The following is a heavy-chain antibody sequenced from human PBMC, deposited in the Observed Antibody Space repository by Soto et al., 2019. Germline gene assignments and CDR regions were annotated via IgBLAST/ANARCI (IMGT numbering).Heavy chain of an antibody. CDR2: INAGYGNT. D-gene: IGHD2-15*01. CDR1: GYTFSSYA. Sequence: ASVKVSCKASGYTFSSYAMYWVRQAPGQRLEWMGWINAGYGNTKSSQKFQDRVTISRDTSASTAYMELTSLRSADTAVYYCARDTGDRTFDFWGQGTLGTVAS. CDR3: ARDTGDRTFDF. J-gene: IGHJ4*02. V-gene: IGHV1-3*01.